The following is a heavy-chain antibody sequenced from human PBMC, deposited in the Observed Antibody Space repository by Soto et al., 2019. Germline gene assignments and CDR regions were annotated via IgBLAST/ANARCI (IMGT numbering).Heavy chain of an antibody. CDR2: ISAYNGNT. CDR1: YYTFTSYG. Sequence: GASVKVSCKASYYTFTSYGISWVRQAPGQWLEWMGWISAYNGNTNYAQKLQGRVTMTTDTSTSTAYMELRSLRSDDTAVYYCARDGMVRGVIQRGWFDPWGQGTLVTVSS. CDR3: ARDGMVRGVIQRGWFDP. D-gene: IGHD3-10*01. V-gene: IGHV1-18*04. J-gene: IGHJ5*02.